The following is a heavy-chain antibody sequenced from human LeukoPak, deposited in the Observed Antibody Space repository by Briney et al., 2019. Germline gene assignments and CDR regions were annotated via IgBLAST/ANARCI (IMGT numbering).Heavy chain of an antibody. CDR2: IYYSGST. V-gene: IGHV4-59*01. CDR3: ARRIGVPAAYFDY. Sequence: IPSESLSLTCTVSGGSISSDYWSWIRQPPGKGLEWLGYIYYSGSTNYHPSLKSRVTISVDTSKNQFSLKLSSVTAADTAVYYCARRIGVPAAYFDYWGQGTLVTVSS. CDR1: GGSISSDY. J-gene: IGHJ4*02. D-gene: IGHD2-2*01.